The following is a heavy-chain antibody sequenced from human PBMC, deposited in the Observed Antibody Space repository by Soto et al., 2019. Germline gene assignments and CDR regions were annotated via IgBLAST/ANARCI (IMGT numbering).Heavy chain of an antibody. J-gene: IGHJ3*02. D-gene: IGHD6-19*01. Sequence: GSLRLSCVASGITFNSFVMNWVRQAPGKGLEWVSFISSSRSSIYYADSVKGRFTITRDNAKNSLYLQMNSLRAEDTAVYYCARYSSGRLDAFDIWGQGTMVTVSS. CDR3: ARYSSGRLDAFDI. CDR2: ISSSRSSI. V-gene: IGHV3-48*01. CDR1: GITFNSFV.